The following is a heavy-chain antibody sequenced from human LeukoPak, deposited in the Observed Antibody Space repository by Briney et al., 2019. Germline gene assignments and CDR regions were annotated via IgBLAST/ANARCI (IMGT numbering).Heavy chain of an antibody. CDR2: IYTSGST. V-gene: IGHV4-4*07. J-gene: IGHJ4*02. D-gene: IGHD3-10*01. CDR3: ARGTETYYYGSGSYYKVDYFDY. Sequence: SETLSLTRTVSGGSISSYYWSWIRQPAGKGLEWIGRIYTSGSTNYNPSLKSRVTMSVDTSKNQFSLKLSSVTAADTAVYYCARGTETYYYGSGSYYKVDYFDYWGQGTLVTVSS. CDR1: GGSISSYY.